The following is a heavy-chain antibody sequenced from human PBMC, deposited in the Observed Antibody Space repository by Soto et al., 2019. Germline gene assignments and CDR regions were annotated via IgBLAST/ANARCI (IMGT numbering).Heavy chain of an antibody. V-gene: IGHV1-46*01. D-gene: IGHD1-26*01. CDR1: GYSFTGYY. CDR2: INPSGGST. Sequence: QVQLVQSAPEVKKPGASVRVSCKASGYSFTGYYIHWVRQAPGQGLEWMGIINPSGGSTSYAQKFQGRVTMTRDTSTSTVYMELSSLRSEDTAVYYCARVRDPPTDYYYYGMDVWGQGTTVTVSS. J-gene: IGHJ6*02. CDR3: ARVRDPPTDYYYYGMDV.